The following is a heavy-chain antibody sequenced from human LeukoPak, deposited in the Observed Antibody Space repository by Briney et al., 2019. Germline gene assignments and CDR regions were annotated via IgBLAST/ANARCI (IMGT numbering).Heavy chain of an antibody. D-gene: IGHD6-6*01. CDR3: ASPAEQLDPMWSAFDI. V-gene: IGHV3-30*01. Sequence: GRSLRLSCAASGFTFSSYAMHWVRQAPGKGLEWVAVISYDGSNKYYADSVKGRFTISRDNSKNTLYLQMNSLRAEDTAVYYCASPAEQLDPMWSAFDIWGQGTMVTVFS. J-gene: IGHJ3*02. CDR1: GFTFSSYA. CDR2: ISYDGSNK.